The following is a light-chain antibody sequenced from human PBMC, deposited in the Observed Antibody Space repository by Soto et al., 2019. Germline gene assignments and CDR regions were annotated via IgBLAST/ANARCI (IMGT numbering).Light chain of an antibody. CDR3: QQYNSYWT. V-gene: IGKV1-5*03. J-gene: IGKJ1*01. CDR1: QDISNY. Sequence: DIQMTQSPSTLSASVGDRVTLTCQASQDISNYLNWYQQKPGKAPKLLIYKASSLQIGVPSRFSGSGSGTEFTLTISSLQPDDFATYYCQQYNSYWTFGQGTKVDIK. CDR2: KAS.